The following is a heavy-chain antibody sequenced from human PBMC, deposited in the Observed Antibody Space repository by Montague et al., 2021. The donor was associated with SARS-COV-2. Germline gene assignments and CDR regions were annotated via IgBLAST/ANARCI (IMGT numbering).Heavy chain of an antibody. CDR2: ITNGGST. D-gene: IGHD4-23*01. CDR1: GGSLSGFY. V-gene: IGHV4-34*01. Sequence: SETLSLTCAVYGGSLSGFYWTWIRQAPGKGLEWVGEITNGGSTSYSPALKSRLTISLDTSKNQFSLKLDSVTAAATATYYCARSHDYRGNDYFDSWGQGALVSVSS. J-gene: IGHJ4*02. CDR3: ARSHDYRGNDYFDS.